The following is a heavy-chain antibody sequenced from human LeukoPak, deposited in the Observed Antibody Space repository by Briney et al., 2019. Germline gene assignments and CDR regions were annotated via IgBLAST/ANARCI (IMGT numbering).Heavy chain of an antibody. CDR2: IIPIFGTA. D-gene: IGHD3-22*01. CDR3: ARYALNTYYYDSSGYYYFDH. CDR1: GGPFSSYA. J-gene: IGHJ4*02. V-gene: IGHV1-69*13. Sequence: GASVKVSCKASGGPFSSYAISWVRQAPGQGLEWMGGIIPIFGTANYAQKFQGRVTITADESTSTAYMELSSLRSEDTAVYYCARYALNTYYYDSSGYYYFDHWGQGTLVTVSS.